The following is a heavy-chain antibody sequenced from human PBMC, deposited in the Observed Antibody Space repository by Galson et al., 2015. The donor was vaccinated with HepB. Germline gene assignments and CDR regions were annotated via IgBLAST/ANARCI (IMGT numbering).Heavy chain of an antibody. CDR2: VLYDGSQK. D-gene: IGHD3-10*01. J-gene: IGHJ5*02. CDR3: ARGGRYYGSGSFSPFDL. CDR1: GFIFSHFD. Sequence: SLRLSCAASGFIFSHFDIHWVRQAPGKGLEWVALVLYDGSQKYYADSVKGRFNISRDNSNNMVNLQMNGLRSEDTAVYYCARGGRYYGSGSFSPFDLWGQGTLVAVSS. V-gene: IGHV3-30*03.